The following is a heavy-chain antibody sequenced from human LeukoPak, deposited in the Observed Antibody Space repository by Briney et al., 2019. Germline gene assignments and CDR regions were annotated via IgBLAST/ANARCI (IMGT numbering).Heavy chain of an antibody. D-gene: IGHD6-19*01. CDR3: ARRDSSGWYDFYYFDY. CDR1: GYSFTSYW. J-gene: IGHJ4*02. CDR2: IYPGDSDT. Sequence: GESLKISCKGSGYSFTSYWIGWVRQMPGKGLEWMGIIYPGDSDTRYRPTFHGHVTLSADKSISTAYLQWSSLKASDTAMYYCARRDSSGWYDFYYFDYWGQGTLVTVSS. V-gene: IGHV5-51*01.